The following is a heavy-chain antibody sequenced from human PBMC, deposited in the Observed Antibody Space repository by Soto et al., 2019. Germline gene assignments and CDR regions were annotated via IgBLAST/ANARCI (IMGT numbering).Heavy chain of an antibody. CDR2: INPKSGGT. J-gene: IGHJ6*02. CDR3: ARGDSTDCSNGVCSFFYNHDMDV. CDR1: GYSFTDYH. D-gene: IGHD2-8*01. Sequence: QVQLVQSGAEVKKPGASVKVSCKASGYSFTDYHIHWVRQAPGQGLECLGRINPKSGGTSTAQKFQGWVTMTTDTSISTASMELTRLTSDDTAIYYCARGDSTDCSNGVCSFFYNHDMDVWGQGTTVTVSS. V-gene: IGHV1-2*04.